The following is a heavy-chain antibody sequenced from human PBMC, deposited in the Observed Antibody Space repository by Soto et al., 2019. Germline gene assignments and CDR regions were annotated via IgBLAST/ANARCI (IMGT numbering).Heavy chain of an antibody. D-gene: IGHD2-15*01. CDR3: ASWARYCSGGSCENLDY. V-gene: IGHV1-18*01. J-gene: IGHJ4*02. CDR1: GYTFTSYG. CDR2: ISAYNGNT. Sequence: QVQLVQSGTEVKKPGASVKVSCQASGYTFTSYGISWVRQAPGQGLEWMGWISAYNGNTEYAQKLQDRVTMTTDTSTSTAYMELRSPRYDDTAVYYCASWARYCSGGSCENLDYWGQGTLVTVSS.